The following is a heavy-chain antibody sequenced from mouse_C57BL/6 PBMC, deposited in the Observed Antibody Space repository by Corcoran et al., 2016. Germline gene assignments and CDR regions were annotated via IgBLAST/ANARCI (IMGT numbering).Heavy chain of an antibody. CDR3: ARSHSSGCVGAGY. Sequence: EVQLQQSGPELVKPGASVKIPCKASGYTFTDYNMDWVKQSHGKSLEWIGDINPNNGGTIYNQKFKGKATLTVDKSSSTAYMELRSLTSEDTAVYYCARSHSSGCVGAGYWGQGTLVTVSA. D-gene: IGHD3-1*01. CDR1: GYTFTDYN. V-gene: IGHV1-18*01. J-gene: IGHJ3*02. CDR2: INPNNGGT.